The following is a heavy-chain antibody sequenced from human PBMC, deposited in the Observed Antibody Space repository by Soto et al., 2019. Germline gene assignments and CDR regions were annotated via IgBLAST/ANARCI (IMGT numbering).Heavy chain of an antibody. CDR3: AREEVVVAATPLDY. J-gene: IGHJ4*02. CDR1: GFTFSSYA. CDR2: ISYDGSNK. V-gene: IGHV3-30-3*01. Sequence: QVQLVESGGGVVQPGRSLRLSCAASGFTFSSYAMHWVRQAPGKGLEWVAVISYDGSNKYYADSVKGRFTISRDNSKNTLYLQMNSLRAEDTAVYYGAREEVVVAATPLDYWGQGTLVTVSS. D-gene: IGHD2-15*01.